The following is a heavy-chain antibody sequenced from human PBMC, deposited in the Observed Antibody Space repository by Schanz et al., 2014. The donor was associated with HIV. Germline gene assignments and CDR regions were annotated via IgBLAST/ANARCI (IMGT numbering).Heavy chain of an antibody. J-gene: IGHJ6*02. V-gene: IGHV4-61*01. D-gene: IGHD6-13*01. Sequence: QVQLQESGPGLVKPSETLSLTCTVSGGSVSSGSYYWSWIRQPPGKGLEWIGYIYHSGSTYYNPSLKTRVTISVDTSKNQFSLKLRSVTAADTAVYYCAREGMEQMVNILDVWGQGTRVNVSS. CDR2: IYHSGST. CDR1: GGSVSSGSYY. CDR3: AREGMEQMVNILDV.